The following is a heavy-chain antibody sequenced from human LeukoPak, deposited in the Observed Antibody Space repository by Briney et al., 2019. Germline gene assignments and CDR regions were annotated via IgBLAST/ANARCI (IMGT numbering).Heavy chain of an antibody. D-gene: IGHD2-21*02. J-gene: IGHJ4*02. Sequence: GESLKISCEGSGYSLSSYWIGWGRQMGGEGLEWVGIIYPGDSDTRYSPSLQGQVTISADKSISTAYLQWSSLKASDTAMYYCARGSVGVTTKIFDYWGQGTLVTVSS. CDR2: IYPGDSDT. V-gene: IGHV5-51*01. CDR1: GYSLSSYW. CDR3: ARGSVGVTTKIFDY.